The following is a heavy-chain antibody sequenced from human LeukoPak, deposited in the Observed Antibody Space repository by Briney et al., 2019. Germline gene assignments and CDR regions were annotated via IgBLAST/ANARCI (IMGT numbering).Heavy chain of an antibody. CDR1: GFSFSDYA. J-gene: IGHJ4*02. CDR2: ITGPGEGT. Sequence: GGSLRLSCAASGFSFSDYAMSWVRQAPGKGLEWVSAITGPGEGTWYADSVQGRFTTSRDNSKNTLYLQMNSLRAEDTAVYFCAKRMYGWYQIDYWGQGTLVTVSS. V-gene: IGHV3-23*01. CDR3: AKRMYGWYQIDY. D-gene: IGHD6-19*01.